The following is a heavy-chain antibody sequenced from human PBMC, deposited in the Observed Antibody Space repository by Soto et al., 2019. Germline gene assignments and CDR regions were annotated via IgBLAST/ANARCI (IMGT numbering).Heavy chain of an antibody. D-gene: IGHD1-1*01. Sequence: QVQLQESGPGLVKSSQTLSLTCTVSGGSISSGGYYWSWSRQNPGKGLEWIAYTYYSGSTYYNPSHKSRVPISVDTSKNQFSLKLSSVTAAHTAVYYCARTPNAWGQGTLVTVSS. CDR3: ARTPNA. V-gene: IGHV4-31*03. CDR2: TYYSGST. J-gene: IGHJ5*02. CDR1: GGSISSGGYY.